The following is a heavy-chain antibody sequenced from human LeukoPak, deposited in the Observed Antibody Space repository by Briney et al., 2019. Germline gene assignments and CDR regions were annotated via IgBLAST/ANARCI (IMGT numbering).Heavy chain of an antibody. V-gene: IGHV4-59*12. J-gene: IGHJ3*02. Sequence: SETLSLTCIVSGGSITSYYWSWIRQPPGKGLEWIGYIYDTGNTNYNPSLRSRVTISIDTSKNQFSLKLSPVTAADTAVYYCARDLSDYYGSGSYRPIDAFDIWGQGTMVTVSS. CDR3: ARDLSDYYGSGSYRPIDAFDI. CDR2: IYDTGNT. CDR1: GGSITSYY. D-gene: IGHD3-10*01.